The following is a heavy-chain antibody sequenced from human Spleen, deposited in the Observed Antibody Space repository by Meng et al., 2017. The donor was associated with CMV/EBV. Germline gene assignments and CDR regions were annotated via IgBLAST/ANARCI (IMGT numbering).Heavy chain of an antibody. CDR3: ARSAPPPEVLPIATEFDS. CDR1: GGSIRDYY. D-gene: IGHD1-14*01. CDR2: IDYSGST. J-gene: IGHJ4*02. V-gene: IGHV4-59*01. Sequence: SETLSLTCAVSGGSIRDYYWSWIRQSPGKGLEWIGYIDYSGSTNYNPSFRSRITISVDPSKNQISLKMRSVTAADTALYYCARSAPPPEVLPIATEFDSWGQGTLVTVSS.